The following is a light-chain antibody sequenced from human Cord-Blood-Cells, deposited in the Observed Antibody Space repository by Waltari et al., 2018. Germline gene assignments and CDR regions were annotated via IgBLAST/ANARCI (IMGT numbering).Light chain of an antibody. CDR2: DVS. CDR1: SSDAGGYNF. CDR3: SSYTSSSTYV. J-gene: IGLJ1*01. V-gene: IGLV2-14*01. Sequence: QSALTQPASVSGSPGQAITISCTGTSSDAGGYNFASWYQQHPGKAPKLMIYDVSKRPSGVSNRFSGSKSGNTASLTISGLQAEDEADYYCSSYTSSSTYVFGTGTKVTVL.